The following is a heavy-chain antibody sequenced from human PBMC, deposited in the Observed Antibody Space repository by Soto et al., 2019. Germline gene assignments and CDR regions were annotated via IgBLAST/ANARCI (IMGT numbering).Heavy chain of an antibody. CDR1: GFTFSSYG. Sequence: GGSLRLSCAASGFTFSSYGMHWVRQAPGKGLEWVAVISYDGSNKYYADSVKGRFTISRDNSKNTLYLQMNSLRAEDTAVYYCAKSTHSIPLFDYWGQGTLVTVSS. CDR2: ISYDGSNK. CDR3: AKSTHSIPLFDY. D-gene: IGHD2-21*01. V-gene: IGHV3-30*18. J-gene: IGHJ4*02.